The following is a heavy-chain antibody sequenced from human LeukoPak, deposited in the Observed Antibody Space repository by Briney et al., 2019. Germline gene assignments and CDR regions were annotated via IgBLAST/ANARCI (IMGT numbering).Heavy chain of an antibody. D-gene: IGHD5-12*01. V-gene: IGHV3-15*01. Sequence: GGSLRLSCVLSGLTFSDAWMSWVRQAPGKGLEWVGRIRNDRITDYAAPVQGRFSISRDNSKNTFYLQMNSLRTGDTGMYFCTWMATIFTVDYWGQGTLVTVSS. CDR1: GLTFSDAW. CDR2: IRNDRIT. J-gene: IGHJ4*02. CDR3: TWMATIFTVDY.